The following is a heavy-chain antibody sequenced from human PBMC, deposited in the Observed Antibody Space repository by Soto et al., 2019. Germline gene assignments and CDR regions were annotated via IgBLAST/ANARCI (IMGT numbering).Heavy chain of an antibody. CDR1: GDTFTSYG. D-gene: IGHD6-13*01. J-gene: IGHJ4*02. V-gene: IGHV1-18*01. Sequence: ASVKVSCKACGDTFTSYGSSWVGQAPGQGREWMGWISAYNGNTNYAQKLQGRVTMTTDTSTSTAYMELRSLRSDDTAVYYCARGWRSRRWSSFAYGAQGTLVPVS. CDR2: ISAYNGNT. CDR3: ARGWRSRRWSSFAY.